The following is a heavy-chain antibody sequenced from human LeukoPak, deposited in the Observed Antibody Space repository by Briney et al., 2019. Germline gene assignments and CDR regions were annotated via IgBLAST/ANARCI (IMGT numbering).Heavy chain of an antibody. CDR2: INPNSGGT. CDR3: ARMSYYDSSGDNWFDP. D-gene: IGHD3-22*01. CDR1: GYTFTGYY. V-gene: IGHV1-2*02. Sequence: PGASVKVSCKASGYTFTGYYMHWVRQAPGQGLEWMGWINPNSGGTNYAQKFQGRVTMTRDTSISTAYMELSSLRSEDTAVYYCARMSYYDSSGDNWFDPWGQGTLVTVSS. J-gene: IGHJ5*02.